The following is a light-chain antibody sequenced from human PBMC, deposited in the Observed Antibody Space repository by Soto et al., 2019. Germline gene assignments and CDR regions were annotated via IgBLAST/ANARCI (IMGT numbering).Light chain of an antibody. CDR3: KQYNNWLRT. CDR1: QSVSSN. CDR2: GAS. Sequence: EIVMTQSPATLSVSPGERATLSCRACQSVSSNLAWYQQKPGQAPRLLIYGASTRATGIPARFSGSGSGTEFTLTISSLQSEDFASYYCKQYNNWLRTFGQGTKVEIK. J-gene: IGKJ1*01. V-gene: IGKV3-15*01.